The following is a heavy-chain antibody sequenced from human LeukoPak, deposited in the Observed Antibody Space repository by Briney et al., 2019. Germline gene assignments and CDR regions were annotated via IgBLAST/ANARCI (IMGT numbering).Heavy chain of an antibody. V-gene: IGHV3-21*01. Sequence: GGSLRLSCAASGFIFSSNSMNWVRQAPGKGLEWFASISGSSSNKYYADSVQGRFTISRDNAKNSLYLQMGSLRAEDTAVYYCARDLHPRYYLPDYWGQGTLVTVSS. J-gene: IGHJ4*02. CDR3: ARDLHPRYYLPDY. D-gene: IGHD1-26*01. CDR2: ISGSSSNK. CDR1: GFIFSSNS.